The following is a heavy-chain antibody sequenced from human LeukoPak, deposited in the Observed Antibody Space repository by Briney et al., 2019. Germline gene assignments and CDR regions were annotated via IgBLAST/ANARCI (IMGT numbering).Heavy chain of an antibody. Sequence: ASVTVSCKASGYTFTSYGISWVRQAPGQGLEWMGIINPSGGSTSYAQKFQGRVTMTRDTSTSTVYMELSSLRSEDTAAYYCARVDSCGGDCYWLNYFDYWGQGTLVTVSS. D-gene: IGHD2-21*02. CDR3: ARVDSCGGDCYWLNYFDY. V-gene: IGHV1-46*01. CDR2: INPSGGST. CDR1: GYTFTSYG. J-gene: IGHJ4*02.